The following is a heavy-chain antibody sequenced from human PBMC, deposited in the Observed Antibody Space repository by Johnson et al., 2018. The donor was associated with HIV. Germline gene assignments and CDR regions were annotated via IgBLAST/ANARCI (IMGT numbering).Heavy chain of an antibody. CDR3: AILPLWALGATGWLDAFDI. J-gene: IGHJ3*02. Sequence: QVQLVESGGGVVQPGGSMRLSCAASGFTFSSYAMHWVRQAPGKGLEWVAVISYDGSNKYYADSVKGRFTISRDNSKNTLYLQMDSLRVEETAMFYCAILPLWALGATGWLDAFDIWGQGTMVTVSS. CDR1: GFTFSSYA. D-gene: IGHD1-26*01. CDR2: ISYDGSNK. V-gene: IGHV3-30*04.